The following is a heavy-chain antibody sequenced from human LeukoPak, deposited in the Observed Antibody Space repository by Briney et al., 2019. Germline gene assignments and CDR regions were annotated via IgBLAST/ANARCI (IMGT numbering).Heavy chain of an antibody. CDR3: ARESYSSSWFSDY. Sequence: ASVKVSCKASGGTFSSYAISWVRQAPGQGLEWMGWISAYNGNTNYAQKLQGRVTMTTDTSTSTACMELRSLRSDDTAVYYCARESYSSSWFSDYWGQGTLVTVSS. J-gene: IGHJ4*02. D-gene: IGHD6-13*01. V-gene: IGHV1-18*01. CDR1: GGTFSSYA. CDR2: ISAYNGNT.